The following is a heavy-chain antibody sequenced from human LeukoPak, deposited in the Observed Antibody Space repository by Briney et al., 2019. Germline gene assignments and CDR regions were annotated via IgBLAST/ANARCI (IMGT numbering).Heavy chain of an antibody. CDR1: GFTFSDYY. CDR3: ARAAYSSTWYSRYFDL. D-gene: IGHD6-13*01. V-gene: IGHV3-11*04. J-gene: IGHJ2*01. CDR2: ISSSGSTI. Sequence: PGGSLRLSCAASGFTFSDYYMSWIRQAPGKGLEWVSYISSSGSTIYYADSVKGRFTISRENAKNSLYLQMNSLSAGDTAVYYCARAAYSSTWYSRYFDLWGRGTLVTVSS.